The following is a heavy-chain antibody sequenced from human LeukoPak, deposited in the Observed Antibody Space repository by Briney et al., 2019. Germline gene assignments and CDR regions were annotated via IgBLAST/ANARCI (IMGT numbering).Heavy chain of an antibody. CDR2: IYYSGST. Sequence: SSETLSLTCTVSGGSISSSSYYWGWIRQPPGKGLEWIGSIYYSGSTYYNPSLKSRVTISVDTSKNQFSLKLSSVTAADTAVYYCASGRAYSPSDAFDIWGLGTMVTVSS. V-gene: IGHV4-39*01. CDR3: ASGRAYSPSDAFDI. D-gene: IGHD6-13*01. J-gene: IGHJ3*02. CDR1: GGSISSSSYY.